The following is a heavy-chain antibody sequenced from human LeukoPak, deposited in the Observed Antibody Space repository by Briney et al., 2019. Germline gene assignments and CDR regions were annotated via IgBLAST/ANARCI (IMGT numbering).Heavy chain of an antibody. J-gene: IGHJ5*02. V-gene: IGHV3-21*01. CDR2: ISSSSSYI. Sequence: SGGSLRLSCAASGFTFSSYSMNWVRQAPGKGLEWVSSISSSSSYIYYADSVKGRFTISRDNAKNSLYLQMNSLRAEDTAVYYCASSVRQQLVFGRFDPWGQGTLVTVSS. CDR1: GFTFSSYS. CDR3: ASSVRQQLVFGRFDP. D-gene: IGHD6-13*01.